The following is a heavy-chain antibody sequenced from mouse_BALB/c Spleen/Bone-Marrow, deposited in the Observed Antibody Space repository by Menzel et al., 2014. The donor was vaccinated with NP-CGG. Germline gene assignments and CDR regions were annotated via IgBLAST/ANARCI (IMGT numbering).Heavy chain of an antibody. CDR1: GFSLTGYG. Sequence: VQLQQSGPGLAAPSQSLSIPCTVSGFSLTGYGVHWVRQPPGKGLEWLGVIWVGGSTSYNSAFMSRLSINQDNSKSQVFLKLNSLQTDDTATYYCAREGRGYYGSSGAAMDYWGQGTSVTVSS. J-gene: IGHJ4*01. V-gene: IGHV2-9*02. CDR3: AREGRGYYGSSGAAMDY. D-gene: IGHD1-1*01. CDR2: IWVGGST.